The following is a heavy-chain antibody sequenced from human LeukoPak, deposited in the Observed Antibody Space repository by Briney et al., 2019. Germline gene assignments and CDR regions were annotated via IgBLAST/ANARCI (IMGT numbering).Heavy chain of an antibody. CDR1: GFTFRSYC. Sequence: PGGCLRLPRAASGFTFRSYCMSWAPHAPGKGLEGVALINQDGSEKYYVDSVKGRFTISRDNAKNSLYLQMNSPSAEDTAVYYCALRRNFCFDYWGQGTLVTVSS. V-gene: IGHV3-7*01. CDR3: ALRRNFCFDY. D-gene: IGHD3-3*01. J-gene: IGHJ4*02. CDR2: INQDGSEK.